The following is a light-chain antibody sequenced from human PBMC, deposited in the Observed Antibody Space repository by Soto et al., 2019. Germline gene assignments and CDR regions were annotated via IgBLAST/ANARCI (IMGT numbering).Light chain of an antibody. CDR3: QQYNNWPPIT. CDR1: QSVSSY. Sequence: EIVLTHSPATLSLSPGERATLSCRASQSVSSYLAWYQQKPGQAPRLLIYGASTRATGIPARFSGSGSGTEYTLTISSLQSEDFAVDYCQQYNNWPPITFGQGTRLEIK. CDR2: GAS. V-gene: IGKV3-15*01. J-gene: IGKJ5*01.